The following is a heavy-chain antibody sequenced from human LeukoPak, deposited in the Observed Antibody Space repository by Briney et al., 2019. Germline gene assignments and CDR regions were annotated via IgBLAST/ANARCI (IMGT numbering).Heavy chain of an antibody. CDR1: GFTFSSYA. Sequence: GGSLRLSCAASGFTFSSYAMHWVRQAPGKGLEWVAVILYDGSNKYYADSVKGRFTISRDNSQNTLYLQMSSLRTDDTAVYYCGRDRAYSSGWTEFDYWGQGTLVTVSS. V-gene: IGHV3-30-3*01. CDR3: GRDRAYSSGWTEFDY. J-gene: IGHJ4*02. CDR2: ILYDGSNK. D-gene: IGHD6-19*01.